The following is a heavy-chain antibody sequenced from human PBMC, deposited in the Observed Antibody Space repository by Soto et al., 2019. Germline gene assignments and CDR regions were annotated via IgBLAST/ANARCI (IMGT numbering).Heavy chain of an antibody. CDR1: GFTFSSYA. J-gene: IGHJ3*02. CDR2: ISGSGGST. Sequence: PGGSLRLSCAASGFTFSSYAMSWVRQAPGKGLEWVSAISGSGGSTYYADSVKGRFTISRDNSKNTLYLQMNSLRAEDTAVYYCAKDRWDIVVVPAGPFDAFDIWGQGTMVTVSS. D-gene: IGHD2-2*01. V-gene: IGHV3-23*01. CDR3: AKDRWDIVVVPAGPFDAFDI.